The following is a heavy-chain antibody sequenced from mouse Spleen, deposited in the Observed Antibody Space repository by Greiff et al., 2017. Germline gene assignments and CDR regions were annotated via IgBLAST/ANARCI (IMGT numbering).Heavy chain of an antibody. CDR2: ISNGGGST. CDR1: GFTFSDYY. Sequence: EVHLVESGGGLVQPGGSLKLSCAASGFTFSDYYMYWVRQTPEKRLEWVAYISNGGGSTYYPDTVKGRFTISRDNAKNTLYLQMSRLKSEDTAMYYWARSTVGLAWFAYWGQGTLVTVSA. CDR3: ARSTVGLAWFAY. D-gene: IGHD1-1*01. V-gene: IGHV5-12*01. J-gene: IGHJ3*01.